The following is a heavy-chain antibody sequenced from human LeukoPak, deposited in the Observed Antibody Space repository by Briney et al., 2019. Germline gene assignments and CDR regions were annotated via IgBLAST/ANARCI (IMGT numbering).Heavy chain of an antibody. J-gene: IGHJ6*03. CDR3: ARGATFRGTYYMDV. CDR2: NDYSGST. V-gene: IGHV4-59*11. D-gene: IGHD3-10*01. CDR1: GVPISTHY. Sequence: SSETLSLTCIVSGVPISTHYWSWSRQPPGKGLEWMGYNDYSGSTNYNPSLKSRVTISVDTSKNQFSLKLNSVTAADTAGYYCARGATFRGTYYMDVWGKGTTVTVSS.